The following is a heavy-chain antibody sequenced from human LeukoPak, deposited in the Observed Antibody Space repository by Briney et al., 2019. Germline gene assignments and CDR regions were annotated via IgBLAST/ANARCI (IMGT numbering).Heavy chain of an antibody. V-gene: IGHV4-59*01. J-gene: IGHJ5*02. D-gene: IGHD1-26*01. CDR1: GGSISSYY. CDR2: IYYSGST. CDR3: ARARIVGSNWFDP. Sequence: SVTLSLTCTVSGGSISSYYWSWIRQPPGKGLEWIGYIYYSGSTNYNPSLKSRVTISVDTSNNQFSLKLSSVTAADTAVYYCARARIVGSNWFDPWGQGTLVTVAS.